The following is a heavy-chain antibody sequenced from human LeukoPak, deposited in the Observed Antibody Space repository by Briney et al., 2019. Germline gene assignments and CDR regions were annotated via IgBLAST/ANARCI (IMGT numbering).Heavy chain of an antibody. CDR2: ISYDGSNK. D-gene: IGHD6-13*01. J-gene: IGHJ6*02. V-gene: IGHV3-30-3*01. CDR3: ARDIAAAGVYYYYYGMDV. Sequence: PGGSLRLSCAASGFTFSSYAMHWVRQAPGKGLEWVAVISYDGSNKYYADSVKGRFTISRDNSKNTLYLQMNSLRAEDTAVYYCARDIAAAGVYYYYYGMDVWGQGTTVTVSS. CDR1: GFTFSSYA.